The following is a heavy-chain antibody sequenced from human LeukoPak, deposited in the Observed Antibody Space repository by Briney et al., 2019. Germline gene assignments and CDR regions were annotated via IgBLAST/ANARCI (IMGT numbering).Heavy chain of an antibody. V-gene: IGHV3-15*01. D-gene: IGHD2-15*01. Sequence: GGSLRLSCAASGFTFNNAWGSWVRQAPGKVLGWVGRIRSKTEGGTTDYAAPVKGRFTISRDNVNSTLYRQMSSGKTEETAVYYCTTDSQLGYCSCGSCYGNDYWGQGTLVTVSS. J-gene: IGHJ4*02. CDR2: IRSKTEGGTT. CDR3: TTDSQLGYCSCGSCYGNDY. CDR1: GFTFNNAW.